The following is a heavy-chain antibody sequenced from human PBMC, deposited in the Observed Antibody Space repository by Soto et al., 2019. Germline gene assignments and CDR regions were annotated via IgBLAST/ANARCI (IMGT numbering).Heavy chain of an antibody. D-gene: IGHD6-19*01. Sequence: QVQLVESGGGVVQPGRSLRLSCTASGFTFSSYGIHLVRQAPGKGLEWVAVISSDGSNKYYTDSVKCRCTISRDNSNNTSFLQINSLRAEDTAFYFCAKDGFGGAGQLWLVRFPDYWGQGTLVTVSS. J-gene: IGHJ4*02. CDR2: ISSDGSNK. CDR3: AKDGFGGAGQLWLVRFPDY. V-gene: IGHV3-30*18. CDR1: GFTFSSYG.